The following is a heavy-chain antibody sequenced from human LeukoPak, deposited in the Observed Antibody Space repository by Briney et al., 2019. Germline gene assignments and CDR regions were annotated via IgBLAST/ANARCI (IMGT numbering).Heavy chain of an antibody. CDR3: ARVLRYDFWSAYYFDY. V-gene: IGHV1-18*01. D-gene: IGHD3-3*01. CDR2: ISTYNGNT. J-gene: IGHJ4*02. Sequence: ASVKVSCKASGYTFNSYDISWVRQAPGQRLERMAWISTYNGNTNYALMVQGRATMTTDTSTSTAYMELRSLRSDDTAVYYCARVLRYDFWSAYYFDYWGQGTLATVSS. CDR1: GYTFNSYD.